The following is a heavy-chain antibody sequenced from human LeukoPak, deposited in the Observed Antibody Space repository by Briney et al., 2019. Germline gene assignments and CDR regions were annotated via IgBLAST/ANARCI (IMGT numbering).Heavy chain of an antibody. CDR1: GGSISSGDYY. Sequence: PSQTLSLTCTVSGGSISSGDYYWSWIRQPPGEGLEWIGYISNSGNTHFNPSLKSRVTISVDKSKNQFSLKLSSVTAADTAVYYCARFYYYYGMDVWGQGTTVTVSS. CDR2: ISNSGNT. J-gene: IGHJ6*02. CDR3: ARFYYYYGMDV. V-gene: IGHV4-30-4*08.